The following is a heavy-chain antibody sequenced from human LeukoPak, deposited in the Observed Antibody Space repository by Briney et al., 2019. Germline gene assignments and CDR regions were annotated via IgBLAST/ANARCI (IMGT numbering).Heavy chain of an antibody. J-gene: IGHJ4*02. CDR3: ATATVTASDAFDY. CDR2: INHSGST. CDR1: GGSFSGYY. Sequence: PSETLSLTCAVYGGSFSGYYWSWIRQPPGKGLEWIGEINHSGSTNYNPSLKSRVTISVDTSKNQFSLKLSSVTAADTAVYYCATATVTASDAFDYWGQGTLVTVSS. V-gene: IGHV4-34*01. D-gene: IGHD4-17*01.